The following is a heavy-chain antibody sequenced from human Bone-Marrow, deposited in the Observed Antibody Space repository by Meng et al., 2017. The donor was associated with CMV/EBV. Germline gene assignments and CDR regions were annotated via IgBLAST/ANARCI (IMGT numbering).Heavy chain of an antibody. CDR2: ISGSGGST. CDR1: GFTFSSYA. V-gene: IGHV3-23*01. J-gene: IGHJ4*02. CDR3: AKDLGDVLRFLELFSVLDY. Sequence: GESLKISCAASGFTFSSYAMSWVRQAPGKGLEWVSAISGSGGSTYYADSVKGRFTISRDNSKNTLYLQMNSLRAEDTAVYYCAKDLGDVLRFLELFSVLDYWGQGTLVTVSS. D-gene: IGHD3-3*01.